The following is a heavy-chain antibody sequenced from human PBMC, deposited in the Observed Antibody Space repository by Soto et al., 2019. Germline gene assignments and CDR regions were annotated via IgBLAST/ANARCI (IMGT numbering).Heavy chain of an antibody. CDR3: ARLIAAADQEANWFDT. V-gene: IGHV5-51*03. Sequence: EVQLVQSGAEGQKPGDSLKISCKGSGYSCTSYCIGWVRQMPGKCLEWMGIIYPGDSATRYSPSFQGQVTMSADKSISTAYLQWSSLKASDTAMYYCARLIAAADQEANWFDTWGQGTLVSVS. CDR2: IYPGDSAT. D-gene: IGHD6-13*01. CDR1: GYSCTSYC. J-gene: IGHJ5*02.